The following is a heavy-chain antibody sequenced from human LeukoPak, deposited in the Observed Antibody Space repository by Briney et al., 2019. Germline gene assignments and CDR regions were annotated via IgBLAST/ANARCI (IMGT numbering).Heavy chain of an antibody. D-gene: IGHD1-26*01. CDR1: GFSFSTYG. Sequence: GGSLRLSCAASGFSFSTYGMHWVRQAPGKGLEWVTVISYDGSDKYYADSVKGRFTISRDNSRNTLYLQMNSLRVEDTAVYYCAKEVGTFTLDYWGQGTLVTVPS. CDR3: AKEVGTFTLDY. J-gene: IGHJ4*02. CDR2: ISYDGSDK. V-gene: IGHV3-30*18.